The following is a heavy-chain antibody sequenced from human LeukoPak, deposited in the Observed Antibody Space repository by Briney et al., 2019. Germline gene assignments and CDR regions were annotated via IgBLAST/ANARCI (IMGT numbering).Heavy chain of an antibody. Sequence: GASVKVSCKASGYTFTGYWHWVRQAPGQGLEWMGRINPNSGGTDYAQNFQGRDTMTRDTSISTAYMELSSLRSDDTAVYYCARFLSGSHDAFDIWGQGTMVTVSS. D-gene: IGHD1-26*01. CDR1: GYTFTGYW. CDR3: ARFLSGSHDAFDI. J-gene: IGHJ3*02. CDR2: INPNSGGT. V-gene: IGHV1-2*06.